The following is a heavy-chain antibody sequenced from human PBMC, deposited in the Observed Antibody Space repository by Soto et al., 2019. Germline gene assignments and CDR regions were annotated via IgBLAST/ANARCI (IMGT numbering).Heavy chain of an antibody. D-gene: IGHD2-8*01. V-gene: IGHV3-23*01. Sequence: GGSLRLSCAASGFTFSSYAMSWVRQAPGKGLEWVSAISGSGGSTYYADSVKGRFTISRDNSKNTLYLQMNSLRAEDTAVYYCAKGGRIVLMVYAKLFDYWGQGTLVTVSS. CDR2: ISGSGGST. J-gene: IGHJ4*02. CDR3: AKGGRIVLMVYAKLFDY. CDR1: GFTFSSYA.